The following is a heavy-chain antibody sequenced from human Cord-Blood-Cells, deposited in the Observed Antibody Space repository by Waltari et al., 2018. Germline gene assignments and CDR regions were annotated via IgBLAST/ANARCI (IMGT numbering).Heavy chain of an antibody. Sequence: QVQLVQSGAEVKKPGYSVKVSCKASGGTFSSYAIRWGRQAPGQGLEWMGGIIPILGIANYAQKFQGRVTITADESTSTAYMELSSLRSEDTAVYYCARGGVGGYYDYWGQGTLVTVSS. CDR2: IIPILGIA. CDR1: GGTFSSYA. J-gene: IGHJ4*02. D-gene: IGHD3-22*01. V-gene: IGHV1-69*04. CDR3: ARGGVGGYYDY.